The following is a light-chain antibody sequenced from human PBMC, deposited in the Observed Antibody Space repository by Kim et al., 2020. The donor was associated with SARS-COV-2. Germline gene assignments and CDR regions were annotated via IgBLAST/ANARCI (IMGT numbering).Light chain of an antibody. CDR3: QAWDSSTVV. V-gene: IGLV3-1*01. CDR2: QDS. Sequence: VSPGQTASITCSGDKLGDKYACWYQQKPGQSPVLVIYQDSKRPSGFPERFSGSNSGNTATLTISGTQAMDEADYYCQAWDSSTVVFGGGTQLTVL. CDR1: KLGDKY. J-gene: IGLJ2*01.